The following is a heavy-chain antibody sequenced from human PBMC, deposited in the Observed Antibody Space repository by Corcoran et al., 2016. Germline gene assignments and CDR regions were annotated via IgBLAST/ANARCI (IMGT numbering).Heavy chain of an antibody. D-gene: IGHD6-19*01. Sequence: QVQLVQSGAEVKKPGASVKVSCKASGYTFTSYDINWVRQAPGQGLEWMGGIIPIFGTASYAQKFQGRVTITADKSTSTAYMELSSLRSEDTAVYYCARAGQEVTDGWYYFDYWGQGTLVTVSS. CDR3: ARAGQEVTDGWYYFDY. J-gene: IGHJ4*02. CDR1: GYTFTSYD. CDR2: IIPIFGTA. V-gene: IGHV1-69*06.